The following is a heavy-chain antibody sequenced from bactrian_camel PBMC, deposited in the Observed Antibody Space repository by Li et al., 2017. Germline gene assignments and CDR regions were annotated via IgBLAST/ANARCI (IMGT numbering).Heavy chain of an antibody. V-gene: IGHV3S67*01. CDR2: IDSTGSA. Sequence: VQLVESGGGSVKAGGSLRLSCLASGYTDSSYCMGWFRQTPGKDREGVASIDSTGSANYADSVKGRFTLSLDNANNTLYLQMTGLTSDDTGTYYCGATWGGYCPHPQLPAARYAVDRWGQGTQVTVS. CDR1: GYTDSSYC. J-gene: IGHJ4*01. D-gene: IGHD2*01. CDR3: GATWGGYCPHPQLPAARYAVDR.